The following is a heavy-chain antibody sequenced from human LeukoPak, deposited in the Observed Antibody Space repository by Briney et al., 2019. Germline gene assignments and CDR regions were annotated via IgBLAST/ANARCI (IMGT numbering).Heavy chain of an antibody. Sequence: SVKVSCKASGGTFSSYAISWVRQAPGQGHEWMGRIIPILGIANYAQKFQGRVTITADKSTSTAYMELSSLRPEDTAVYYCARGPIVVVPAAIYFDYWGQGTLVTVSS. J-gene: IGHJ4*02. CDR1: GGTFSSYA. D-gene: IGHD2-2*01. V-gene: IGHV1-69*04. CDR3: ARGPIVVVPAAIYFDY. CDR2: IIPILGIA.